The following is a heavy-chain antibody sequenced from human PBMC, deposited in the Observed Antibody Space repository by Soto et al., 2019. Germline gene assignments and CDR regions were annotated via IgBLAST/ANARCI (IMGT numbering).Heavy chain of an antibody. CDR3: AKDLVRWEGSSSSFDD. D-gene: IGHD6-6*01. CDR1: GFTFSSYG. CDR2: ISYDGSNK. Sequence: QVQLVESGGGVVQPGRSLRLSCAASGFTFSSYGMHWVRQAPGKGLEWVAVISYDGSNKYYADSVKGRFTISRDNSKNTLYLQMNSLRAEDTSVCYCAKDLVRWEGSSSSFDDWGQGTMVTVSS. J-gene: IGHJ4*02. V-gene: IGHV3-30*18.